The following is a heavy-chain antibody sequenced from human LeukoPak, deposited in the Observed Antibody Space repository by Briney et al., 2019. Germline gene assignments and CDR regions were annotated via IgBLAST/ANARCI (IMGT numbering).Heavy chain of an antibody. CDR2: ISTSSSHI. V-gene: IGHV3-21*01. CDR1: GFTFSSYS. CDR3: ARHATTVTTLSAFDI. Sequence: GGSLRLSCAASGFTFSSYSMNWVRQAPGKGLEWVSSISTSSSHIYYADSVKGRFTISRDNAKNSLYLEMNSLRAEDTAVYYCARHATTVTTLSAFDIWGQGTMVTVSS. D-gene: IGHD4-17*01. J-gene: IGHJ3*02.